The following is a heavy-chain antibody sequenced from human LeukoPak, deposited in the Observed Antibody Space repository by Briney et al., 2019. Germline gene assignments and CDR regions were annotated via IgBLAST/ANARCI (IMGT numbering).Heavy chain of an antibody. Sequence: PSETLSLTCTVSSGSINSYYWNWIRQPPGKGLEWIGYVYYSENIYYGPSLKSRVTISVDTSKKQFSLKLNSVTAADTAVYYCATRDQSRTTAVPPDFWGQGILVTVSS. CDR1: SGSINSYY. CDR3: ATRDQSRTTAVPPDF. J-gene: IGHJ4*02. V-gene: IGHV4-59*01. CDR2: VYYSENI. D-gene: IGHD1-1*01.